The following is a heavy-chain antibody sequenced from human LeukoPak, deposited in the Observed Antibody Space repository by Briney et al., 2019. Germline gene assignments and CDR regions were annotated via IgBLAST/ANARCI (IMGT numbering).Heavy chain of an antibody. CDR1: GFTFTNYA. CDR3: AKSGLAASGRNIWFDP. J-gene: IGHJ5*02. D-gene: IGHD6-13*01. V-gene: IGHV3-23*01. Sequence: GGSLRLSCAASGFTFTNYAMSWVRQAREKALEWVSSISDSAGSTYYADSVKGRFTISRDNSKNILYLQMNSLRAEDTAVYYCAKSGLAASGRNIWFDPWGEGTLVTVSS. CDR2: ISDSAGST.